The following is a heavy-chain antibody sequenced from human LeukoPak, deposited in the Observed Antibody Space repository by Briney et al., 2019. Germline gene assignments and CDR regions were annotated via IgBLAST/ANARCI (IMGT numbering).Heavy chain of an antibody. V-gene: IGHV3-9*01. Sequence: GRSLRLSCAASGFTFDDYAMHWVRQAPGKGLEWVSGISWNSGSIGHADSVKGRFTISRDNAKNSLYLQMNSLRAEDTALYYCAKDMLSWEYSSGWYYFDYWGQGTLVTVSS. CDR2: ISWNSGSI. J-gene: IGHJ4*02. CDR3: AKDMLSWEYSSGWYYFDY. CDR1: GFTFDDYA. D-gene: IGHD6-19*01.